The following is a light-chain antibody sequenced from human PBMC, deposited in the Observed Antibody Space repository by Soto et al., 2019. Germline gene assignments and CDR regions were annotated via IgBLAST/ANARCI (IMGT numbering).Light chain of an antibody. CDR3: QQYNSYSCT. Sequence: DIQMTQSRSSVSASVGDRVAISFRASQGVTTWLAWYQQKPGRAPKLLIYAASTLQSGVPSRFSGSGSGTEFTLTISSLQPDHFATYYCQQYNSYSCTLGQGTKVDIK. CDR2: AAS. V-gene: IGKV1D-16*01. J-gene: IGKJ1*01. CDR1: QGVTTW.